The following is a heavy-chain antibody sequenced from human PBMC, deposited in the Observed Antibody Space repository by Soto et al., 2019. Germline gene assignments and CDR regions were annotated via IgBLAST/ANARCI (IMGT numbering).Heavy chain of an antibody. CDR1: GYTLTELS. V-gene: IGHV1-24*01. CDR2: FDPEDGET. D-gene: IGHD6-13*01. CDR3: ARGANIAAAPQAFDI. Sequence: GASVKVSCKVSGYTLTELSMHWVRQAPGKGLEWMGGFDPEDGETIYAQKFQGRVTMTEDTSTDTAYMELSRLRSDDMAVYNCARGANIAAAPQAFDIWGQGTMVTVSS. J-gene: IGHJ3*02.